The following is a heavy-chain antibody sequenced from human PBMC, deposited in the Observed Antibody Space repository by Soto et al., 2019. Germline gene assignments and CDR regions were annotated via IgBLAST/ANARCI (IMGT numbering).Heavy chain of an antibody. CDR3: ARETPYDIVPGYSKMYMDS. CDR2: ISSSSITT. Sequence: VQLMEAGGGLVRPGGSLRLSCAASGFSFGDFYMNWVRLAPGRGLEWVSFISSSSITTYYADSVRGRFTTSRDNAQKTRYLHMNNLRADDTAVYFCARETPYDIVPGYSKMYMDSWGPGTQVTV. V-gene: IGHV3-11*01. CDR1: GFSFGDFY. D-gene: IGHD3-9*01. J-gene: IGHJ4*02.